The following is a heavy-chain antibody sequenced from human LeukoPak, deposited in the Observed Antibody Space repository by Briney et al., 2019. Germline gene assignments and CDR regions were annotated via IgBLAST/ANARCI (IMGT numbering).Heavy chain of an antibody. Sequence: SETLSLTCAVYGGSFSGYYWSWIRQPPGKGLEWIGYIYYSGSTNYNPSLKSRVAISVDTSNNQFSLKLSSVTAADTAVYYCARSVEGYCSGGSCYSYYYYMDVWGKGTTVTVSS. CDR2: IYYSGST. CDR1: GGSFSGYY. D-gene: IGHD2-15*01. CDR3: ARSVEGYCSGGSCYSYYYYMDV. V-gene: IGHV4-59*01. J-gene: IGHJ6*03.